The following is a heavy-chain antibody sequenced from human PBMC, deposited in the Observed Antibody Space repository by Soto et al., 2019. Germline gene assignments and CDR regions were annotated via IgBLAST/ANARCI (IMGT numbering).Heavy chain of an antibody. J-gene: IGHJ5*02. CDR2: IYYSGST. V-gene: IGHV4-31*03. CDR3: ARERDSYCSGGSCYDGSGMAKNWFDP. D-gene: IGHD2-15*01. CDR1: GGSISSGGYY. Sequence: SETLSLTCTVSGGSISSGGYYWSWIRQHPGKGLEWIGYIYYSGSTYYNPSLKSRVTISVDTSKNQFSLKLSSVTAADTAVYYCARERDSYCSGGSCYDGSGMAKNWFDPWGQGTLVTVSS.